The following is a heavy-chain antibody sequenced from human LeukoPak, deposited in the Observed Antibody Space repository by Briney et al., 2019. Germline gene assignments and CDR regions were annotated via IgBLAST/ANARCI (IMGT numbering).Heavy chain of an antibody. J-gene: IGHJ4*02. CDR1: GFTFSSYG. D-gene: IGHD5-18*01. CDR2: ISGSGGST. V-gene: IGHV3-23*01. Sequence: GGSLRLSCAASGFTFSSYGMSWVRQAPGKGLEWVSAISGSGGSTYYADSVKGRFTISRDNSKNTLYLQMNSLTAEDTAVYYCAKGVRGYSYGLPFDYWGLGTLVTVSS. CDR3: AKGVRGYSYGLPFDY.